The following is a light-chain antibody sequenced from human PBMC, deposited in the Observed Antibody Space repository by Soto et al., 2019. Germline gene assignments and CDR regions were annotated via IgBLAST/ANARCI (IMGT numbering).Light chain of an antibody. Sequence: DIQMTQSPSSLSASVGDRVTITCQASQDIRNYLNWYQQKPGKAPKLLIYDASNLETGVPSRFSGSGSGTDFTFTISSLQPEDIATYYCQQYGHLPLTFGGGTKVDIK. CDR2: DAS. J-gene: IGKJ4*01. CDR3: QQYGHLPLT. CDR1: QDIRNY. V-gene: IGKV1-33*01.